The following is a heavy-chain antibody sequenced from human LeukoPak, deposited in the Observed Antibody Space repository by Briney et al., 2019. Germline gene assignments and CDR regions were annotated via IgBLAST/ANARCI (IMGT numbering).Heavy chain of an antibody. CDR3: VRDLVRGVHPVFYFDL. J-gene: IGHJ2*01. CDR1: GFPFSDYS. Sequence: PGGSLRLSCAASGFPFSDYSMNWVRQAPGKGLEWVSSISSSGVYIYSADSVKGRFTTSRDNAKNSLYLQMTNLSAEDTAVYFCVRDLVRGVHPVFYFDLWGRGTLVTVSS. V-gene: IGHV3-21*01. D-gene: IGHD3-10*01. CDR2: ISSSGVYI.